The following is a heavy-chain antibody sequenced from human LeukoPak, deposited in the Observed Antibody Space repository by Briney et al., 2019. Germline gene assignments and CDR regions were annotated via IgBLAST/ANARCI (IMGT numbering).Heavy chain of an antibody. CDR1: GFTFSGSA. V-gene: IGHV3-73*01. J-gene: IGHJ4*02. D-gene: IGHD3-22*01. CDR2: IGSRANSDET. Sequence: GGSLRLSCAASGFTFSGSATHWVRQASGKGLEWVGRIGSRANSDETAYAAWVKGGVPISQDNSKSTAYLQMNSLKTEDTAVYYFIRQDSYDGRGYCDYWGQGTLVTVSS. CDR3: IRQDSYDGRGYCDY.